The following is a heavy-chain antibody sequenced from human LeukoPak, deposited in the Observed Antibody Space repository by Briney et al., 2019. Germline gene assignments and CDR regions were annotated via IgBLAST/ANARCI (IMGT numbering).Heavy chain of an antibody. V-gene: IGHV3-9*01. J-gene: IGHJ4*02. CDR2: ISWNSGSI. CDR1: GFTFDDYA. Sequence: GGSPRLSCAASGFTFDDYAMHWVRQAPGKSLEWVSGISWNSGSIGYADSVKGRFTISRDNAKNSLYLQMNSLRAEDTALYYCAKGKKHTAVAEAFDYWGQGTLVTVSS. CDR3: AKGKKHTAVAEAFDY. D-gene: IGHD6-19*01.